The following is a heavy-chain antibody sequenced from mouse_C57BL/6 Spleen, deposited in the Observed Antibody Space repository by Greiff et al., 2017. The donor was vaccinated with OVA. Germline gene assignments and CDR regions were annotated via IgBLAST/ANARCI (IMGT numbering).Heavy chain of an antibody. D-gene: IGHD2-5*01. J-gene: IGHJ2*01. CDR2: ISDGGSYT. CDR3: ARDAESNPFDY. CDR1: GFTFSSYA. Sequence: DVMLVESGGGLVKPGGSLKLSCAASGFTFSSYAMSWVRQTPEKRLEWVATISDGGSYTYYPDNVKGRFTISRDNAKNNLYLQMSHLKSEDTAMYYCARDAESNPFDYWGQGTTLTVSS. V-gene: IGHV5-4*01.